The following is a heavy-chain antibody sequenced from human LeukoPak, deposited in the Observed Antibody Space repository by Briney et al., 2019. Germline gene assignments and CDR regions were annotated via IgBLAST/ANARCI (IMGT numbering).Heavy chain of an antibody. CDR3: ARSSGTPVAD. J-gene: IGHJ4*02. V-gene: IGHV1-69*01. D-gene: IGHD1-26*01. CDR2: IIPIFGTA. Sequence: GGSLRLSCAASGFTFSSYAISWVRQAPGQGLEWMGGIIPIFGTANYAQKFQGRVTITADESTSTAYMELSSLRSEDTAVYYCARSSGTPVADWGQGTLVTVSS. CDR1: GFTFSSYA.